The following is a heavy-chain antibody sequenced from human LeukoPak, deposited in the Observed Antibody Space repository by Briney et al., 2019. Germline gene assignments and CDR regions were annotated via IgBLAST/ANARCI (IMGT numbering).Heavy chain of an antibody. CDR1: GFTFSSYA. V-gene: IGHV3-30*04. CDR3: ARGQGTVTTRGLRSYFDY. J-gene: IGHJ4*02. CDR2: ISYDGSNK. D-gene: IGHD4-17*01. Sequence: GGSLRLSCAASGFTFSSYAMHWVRQAPGKGLEWVAVISYDGSNKYYADSVKGRFTISRDNSKNTLYLQMNSLRAEDTAVYYCARGQGTVTTRGLRSYFDYWGQGALVTVSS.